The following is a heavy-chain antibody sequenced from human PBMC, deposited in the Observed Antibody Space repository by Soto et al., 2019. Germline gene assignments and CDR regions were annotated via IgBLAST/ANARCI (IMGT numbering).Heavy chain of an antibody. CDR3: ARGRIAAAGLFFDY. D-gene: IGHD6-13*01. CDR1: GGSISSYY. CDR2: IYYSGST. J-gene: IGHJ4*02. V-gene: IGHV4-59*01. Sequence: SETLSLTCTVSGGSISSYYWSWIRQPPGKGLEWIGYIYYSGSTNYNPSLKSRVTISVDTSKNQFSLKLSSVTAADTAVYYCARGRIAAAGLFFDYWGQGTLVTVSS.